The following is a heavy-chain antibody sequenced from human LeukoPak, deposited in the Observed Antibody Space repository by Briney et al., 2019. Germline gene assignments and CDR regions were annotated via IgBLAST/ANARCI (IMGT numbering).Heavy chain of an antibody. J-gene: IGHJ4*02. CDR3: AREGGPYRPLDY. V-gene: IGHV4-4*02. Sequence: SGTLSLTCGVSGGSVINTNWWTWVRQPPGEGLEWIGEVHLSGRTHYNPSLESRVTMSVDMSENHISLRLTSVTAADTAVYYCAREGGPYRPLDYSGQGTLVTVSS. CDR1: GGSVINTNW. CDR2: VHLSGRT.